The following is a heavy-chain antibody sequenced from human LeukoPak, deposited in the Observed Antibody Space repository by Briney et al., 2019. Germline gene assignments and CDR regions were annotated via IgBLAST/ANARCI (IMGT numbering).Heavy chain of an antibody. J-gene: IGHJ4*02. CDR3: AKEGEGYYYDSSGYYHPVYFDY. CDR2: ISGSGGST. V-gene: IGHV3-23*01. D-gene: IGHD3-22*01. CDR1: GFTFSSYG. Sequence: GGSLRLSCAASGFTFSSYGMSWVRQAPGKGLEWVSAISGSGGSTYYADSVKGRFTISRDNSKNTLYLQMNSLRAEDTAVYYCAKEGEGYYYDSSGYYHPVYFDYWGQGTLVTVSS.